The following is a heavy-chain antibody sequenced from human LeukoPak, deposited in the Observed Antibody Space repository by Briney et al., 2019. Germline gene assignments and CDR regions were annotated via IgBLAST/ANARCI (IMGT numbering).Heavy chain of an antibody. CDR2: INHSGST. V-gene: IGHV4-34*01. CDR3: ARGHGRCSGGSCYSGYYYYGMDV. Sequence: SETLSLTCAVYGGSFSGYYWSWIRQPPGKGLEWIGEINHSGSTNYNPSLKSRVAISVDTSKNQFSLKLSSVTAADTAVYYCARGHGRCSGGSCYSGYYYYGMDVWGQGTTVTVSS. J-gene: IGHJ6*02. CDR1: GGSFSGYY. D-gene: IGHD2-15*01.